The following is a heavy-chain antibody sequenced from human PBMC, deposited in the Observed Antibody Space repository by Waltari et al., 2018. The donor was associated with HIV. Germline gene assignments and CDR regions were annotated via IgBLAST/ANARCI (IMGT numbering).Heavy chain of an antibody. Sequence: QVQLQQWGAGLLKPSETLSLTCAVYGGSFSGYYWSWIRQPPGKGLEWIGEINHSGSTNYNPSLKSRVTISVDTSKNQFSLKLSSVTAADTVVYYCARGREGAFDIWGQGTMVTVSS. J-gene: IGHJ3*02. V-gene: IGHV4-34*01. CDR2: INHSGST. CDR3: ARGREGAFDI. CDR1: GGSFSGYY.